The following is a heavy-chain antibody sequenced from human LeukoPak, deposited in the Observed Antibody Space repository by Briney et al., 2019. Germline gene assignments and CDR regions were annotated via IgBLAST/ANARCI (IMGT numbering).Heavy chain of an antibody. CDR2: VSGSGGTT. CDR1: GFTFSSYA. CDR3: AKRAYSGSYYAAFDI. Sequence: PGGSLRLSCAASGFTFSSYAMSWVRQAPGKGLEWVSAVSGSGGTTYYADSVKGRFTISRDTSKNTLWLQMNSLRAEDTAVYYCAKRAYSGSYYAAFDIWGQGTMVYVSS. J-gene: IGHJ3*02. V-gene: IGHV3-23*01. D-gene: IGHD1-26*01.